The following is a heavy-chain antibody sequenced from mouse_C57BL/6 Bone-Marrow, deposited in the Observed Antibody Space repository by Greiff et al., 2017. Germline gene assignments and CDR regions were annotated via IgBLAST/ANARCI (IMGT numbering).Heavy chain of an antibody. Sequence: QVQLKESGAELVRPGASVTLSCKASGYTFTDYEMHWVKQTPVHGLEWIGAIDPETGGPAYNQKFKGKAILTADKSSSTAYMELRSLTSEDSAVYYCTGDGYYRAWFAYWGQGTLVTVSA. CDR1: GYTFTDYE. V-gene: IGHV1-15*01. D-gene: IGHD2-3*01. J-gene: IGHJ3*01. CDR3: TGDGYYRAWFAY. CDR2: IDPETGGP.